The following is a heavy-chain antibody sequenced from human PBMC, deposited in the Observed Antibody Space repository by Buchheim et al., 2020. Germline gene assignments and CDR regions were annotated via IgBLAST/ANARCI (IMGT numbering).Heavy chain of an antibody. V-gene: IGHV1-46*01. CDR1: GYTFTSYY. D-gene: IGHD6-25*01. J-gene: IGHJ4*02. CDR3: AREESGGGYGGERRYFAY. Sequence: QVQLVQSGAEVKKPGASVKVSCKASGYTFTSYYMHWVRQAPGQGLEWMGIINPSGGSTSYAQKFQGRVTMTRDTSTSTVYMELSSLRCEQTAVYYCAREESGGGYGGERRYFAYWGQGTL. CDR2: INPSGGST.